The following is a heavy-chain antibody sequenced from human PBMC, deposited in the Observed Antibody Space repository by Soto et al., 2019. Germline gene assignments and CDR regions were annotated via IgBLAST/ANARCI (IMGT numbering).Heavy chain of an antibody. CDR3: AREQYDSSGYYLYYFDY. CDR1: GGSISSYY. CDR2: IYYSGST. V-gene: IGHV4-59*01. D-gene: IGHD3-22*01. J-gene: IGHJ4*02. Sequence: PSETLSLTCTVSGGSISSYYWSWIRQPPGKGLEWIGYIYYSGSTNYNPSLKSRVTISVDTSKNQFSLKLSSVTAADTAVYYCAREQYDSSGYYLYYFDYWGQGTLVTVSS.